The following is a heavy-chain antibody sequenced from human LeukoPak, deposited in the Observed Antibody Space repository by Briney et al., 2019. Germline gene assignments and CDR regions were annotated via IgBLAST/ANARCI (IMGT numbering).Heavy chain of an antibody. CDR1: GGSISSGDYY. Sequence: PSQTLFLTCTVSGGSISSGDYYWGWIRQPPGKGLEWIVYVYYSGSTYYNPSLKTRFTISVDTSKNQFFLKISSMTTAITAVYYWSRGAAIRYYYDSCGYYPFDYWGQGTLVTVSS. V-gene: IGHV4-30-4*08. J-gene: IGHJ4*02. CDR2: VYYSGST. D-gene: IGHD3-22*01. CDR3: SRGAAIRYYYDSCGYYPFDY.